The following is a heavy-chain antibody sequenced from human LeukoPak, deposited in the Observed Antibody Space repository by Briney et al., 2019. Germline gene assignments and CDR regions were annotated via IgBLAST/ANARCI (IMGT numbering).Heavy chain of an antibody. CDR1: GGTFSSYV. CDR2: SIPIFGTA. D-gene: IGHD4-23*01. J-gene: IGHJ6*02. CDR3: ARYRPTVVTDYYYYGMDV. V-gene: IGHV1-69*01. Sequence: SVKVSCKASGGTFSSYVISWVRQAPGQGLEWMGGSIPIFGTANYAQKFQGRVTITADESTNTAYMELSSLRSEDTAVYYCARYRPTVVTDYYYYGMDVWGQGTTVTVSS.